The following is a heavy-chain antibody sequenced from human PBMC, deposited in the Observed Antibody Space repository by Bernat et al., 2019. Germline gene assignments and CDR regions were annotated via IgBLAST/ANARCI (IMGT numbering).Heavy chain of an antibody. J-gene: IGHJ5*02. V-gene: IGHV1-18*01. CDR3: VRDSGDDSRWYYWFDP. Sequence: QVQLVQSGAEVKKPGASVKVSCKASGYTFPSFGISWVRQAPGQGLEWMGWISTYNGNTNYPQKFQGRVTMTTDTSTSTAYMELRGLRSDDTAVYYCVRDSGDDSRWYYWFDPWGQGTLVTVSS. CDR1: GYTFPSFG. D-gene: IGHD6-13*01. CDR2: ISTYNGNT.